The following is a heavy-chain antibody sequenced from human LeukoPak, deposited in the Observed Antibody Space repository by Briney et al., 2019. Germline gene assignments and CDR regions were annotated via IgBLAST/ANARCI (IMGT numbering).Heavy chain of an antibody. J-gene: IGHJ5*02. V-gene: IGHV4-59*01. CDR2: IYYSGST. Sequence: SETLSLTCTVSGGSISSYYWSWIRQPPGKGLEWIGYIYYSGSTNYNPSLKSRVTISVDTSKNQFSLKLSSVTAADTAVYYCARDSGWFDPWGQGTLVTVSS. CDR1: GGSISSYY. CDR3: ARDSGWFDP. D-gene: IGHD3-10*01.